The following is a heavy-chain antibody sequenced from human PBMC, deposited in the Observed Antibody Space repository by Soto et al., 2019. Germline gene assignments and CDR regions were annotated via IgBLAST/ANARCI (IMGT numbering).Heavy chain of an antibody. CDR1: GGSISSSNW. CDR2: IYHSGST. Sequence: QVQLQESGPGLVKPSVTLSLTCAVSGGSISSSNWWSWVRQTPGKGLEWIGEIYHSGSTNYNPSLKSRGTISVDKSKHQFSLKLSSVTAADTAVYYCASVRGGYYYAMDVWGQGTTVTVSS. J-gene: IGHJ6*02. V-gene: IGHV4-4*02. CDR3: ASVRGGYYYAMDV. D-gene: IGHD3-10*02.